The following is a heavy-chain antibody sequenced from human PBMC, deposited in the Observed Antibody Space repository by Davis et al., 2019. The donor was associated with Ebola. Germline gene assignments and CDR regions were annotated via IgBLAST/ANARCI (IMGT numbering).Heavy chain of an antibody. J-gene: IGHJ4*02. V-gene: IGHV3-33*01. CDR2: IWYDGSNK. D-gene: IGHD6-13*01. CDR3: ARERAAAYFDY. Sequence: PSETLSLTCAASGFTFSSYGMHWVRQAPGKGLEWVAVIWYDGSNKYYADSVKGRFTISRDNSKNTLYLQMNSLRAEDTAVYYCARERAAAYFDYWGQGTLVTVSS. CDR1: GFTFSSYG.